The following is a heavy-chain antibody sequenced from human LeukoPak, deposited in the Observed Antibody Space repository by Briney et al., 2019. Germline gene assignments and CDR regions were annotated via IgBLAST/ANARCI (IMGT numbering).Heavy chain of an antibody. Sequence: SETLSLTCAVYGGSFSGYYWSWIRQPPGKGLEWIGEINHSGSTNYNPSLKSRVTISVDTSKNQFSLKLSSVTAAATAVYYCAREGYDSSGYYYDYWGQGTLVTVSS. D-gene: IGHD3-22*01. J-gene: IGHJ4*02. CDR2: INHSGST. CDR1: GGSFSGYY. CDR3: AREGYDSSGYYYDY. V-gene: IGHV4-34*01.